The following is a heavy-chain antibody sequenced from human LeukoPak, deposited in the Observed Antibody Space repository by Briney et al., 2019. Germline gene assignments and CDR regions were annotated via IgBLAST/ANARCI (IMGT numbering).Heavy chain of an antibody. CDR1: GGSFSGYY. CDR3: ARGRGYCSSTSCYTVHWFDP. CDR2: INHSGGT. D-gene: IGHD2-2*02. V-gene: IGHV4-34*01. J-gene: IGHJ5*02. Sequence: SETLSLTCAVYGGSFSGYYWSWIRQPPGKGLEWIGEINHSGGTNYNPSLTSRVTISVDTSKNQFSLKLSSVTAADTAVYYCARGRGYCSSTSCYTVHWFDPWGQGTLVTVSS.